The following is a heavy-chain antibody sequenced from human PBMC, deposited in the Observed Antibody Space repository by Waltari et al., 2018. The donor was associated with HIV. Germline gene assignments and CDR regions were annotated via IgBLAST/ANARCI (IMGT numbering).Heavy chain of an antibody. Sequence: QVQLVESGGGVVQPGRSLSLSCAASGFTFSSSGMHCVRQATGKGLGWVAVISYDGSNKYYADSVKGRFTISRDNSKNTLYLQMNSLRAEDTAVYYCAKEAVKLRFMHGMDVWGQGTTVTVSS. V-gene: IGHV3-30*18. CDR1: GFTFSSSG. CDR2: ISYDGSNK. CDR3: AKEAVKLRFMHGMDV. D-gene: IGHD3-3*01. J-gene: IGHJ6*02.